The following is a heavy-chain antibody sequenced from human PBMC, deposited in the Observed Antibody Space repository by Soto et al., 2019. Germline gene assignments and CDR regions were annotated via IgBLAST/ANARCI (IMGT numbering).Heavy chain of an antibody. J-gene: IGHJ4*02. V-gene: IGHV1-46*01. D-gene: IGHD2-15*01. CDR2: INPSRGSA. Sequence: ASVKVSCKASGYTFTSYYMHWVRQAPGQGLEWMGIINPSRGSANYAQKFQGRVTMTGDKSTSTAYMELSSLRSEDTAVYYCARVGYCSGGSCYYFDYWGQGTLVTVSS. CDR3: ARVGYCSGGSCYYFDY. CDR1: GYTFTSYY.